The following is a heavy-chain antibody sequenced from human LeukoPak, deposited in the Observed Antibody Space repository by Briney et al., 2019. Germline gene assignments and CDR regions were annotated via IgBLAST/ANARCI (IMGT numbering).Heavy chain of an antibody. J-gene: IGHJ6*03. CDR1: GYTFTGYY. D-gene: IGHD6-13*01. CDR3: ARHVTSGSSWYGYYYYYMDV. CDR2: IIPIFGTA. V-gene: IGHV1-69*06. Sequence: ASVKVSCKASGYTFTGYYMHWVRQAPGQGLEWMGWIIPIFGTANYAQKFQGRVTITADKSTSTAYMELSSLRSEDTAVYYCARHVTSGSSWYGYYYYYMDVWGKGTTDTISS.